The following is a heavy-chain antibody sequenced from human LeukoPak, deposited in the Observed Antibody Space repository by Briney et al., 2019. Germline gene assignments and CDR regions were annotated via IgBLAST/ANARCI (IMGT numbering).Heavy chain of an antibody. J-gene: IGHJ5*02. Sequence: ASVKVSCEASGGTFSSYAISWVRQAPGQGLEWMGGIIPIFGTANYAQKFQGRVTITADESTSTAYMELSSLRSEDTAVYYCARDIPRYCSSTSCPGNLRFDPWGQGTLVTVSS. CDR2: IIPIFGTA. CDR3: ARDIPRYCSSTSCPGNLRFDP. D-gene: IGHD2-2*01. CDR1: GGTFSSYA. V-gene: IGHV1-69*01.